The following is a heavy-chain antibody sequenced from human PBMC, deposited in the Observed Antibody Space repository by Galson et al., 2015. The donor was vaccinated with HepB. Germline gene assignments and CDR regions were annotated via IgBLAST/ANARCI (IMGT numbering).Heavy chain of an antibody. Sequence: SLRLSCAASGFTFSSYAMHWVRQAPGKGLEWVAVISYDGSNKYYADSVKGRFTISRDNSKNTLYLQMNSLRAEDTAVYYCARGTIFGVVILSKAGFDYWGQGTLVTVSS. V-gene: IGHV3-30*04. CDR2: ISYDGSNK. D-gene: IGHD3-3*01. CDR1: GFTFSSYA. J-gene: IGHJ4*02. CDR3: ARGTIFGVVILSKAGFDY.